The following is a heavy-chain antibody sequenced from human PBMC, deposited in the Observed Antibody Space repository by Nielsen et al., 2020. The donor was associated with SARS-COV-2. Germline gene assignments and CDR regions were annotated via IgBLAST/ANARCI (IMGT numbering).Heavy chain of an antibody. Sequence: SETLSLTCAVYGGSFGGYYWSWIRQPPGKGLEWIGEVNYRGGTNYNPSLKSRVTISMDASKNQFSLKLSSVTAADTAVYYCARDGGLAYSGYWGQGTLVTVSS. CDR1: GGSFGGYY. D-gene: IGHD2-15*01. J-gene: IGHJ4*02. V-gene: IGHV4-34*01. CDR3: ARDGGLAYSGY. CDR2: VNYRGGT.